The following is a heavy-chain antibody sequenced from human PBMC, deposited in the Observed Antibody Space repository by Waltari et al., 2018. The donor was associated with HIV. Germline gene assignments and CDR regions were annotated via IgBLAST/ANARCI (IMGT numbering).Heavy chain of an antibody. J-gene: IGHJ4*02. CDR3: ARDRSSSGYYFDY. CDR1: GFAFSTYD. V-gene: IGHV3-48*02. D-gene: IGHD3-22*01. Sequence: EVQLVESGGGLVQPGGSLRLSCAASGFAFSTYDVNWVRQAPGKGTVWVSYITSTSLNRNYADSVKGRCTISRDNAKNSLYMQMNSLRDEDTAVYFCARDRSSSGYYFDYWGQGTLVTVSS. CDR2: ITSTSLNR.